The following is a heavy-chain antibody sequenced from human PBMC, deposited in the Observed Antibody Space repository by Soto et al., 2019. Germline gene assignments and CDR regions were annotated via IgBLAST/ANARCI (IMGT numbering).Heavy chain of an antibody. Sequence: EVQLVESGGGLVQPGGSLRLSCAASGFTFSGRSMPWVRQAPGKGLVWVSGIDNAGTDSTYADSVKGRVTSSRDNAKNTLYLQMNSLRVKDTAVYYCARGWFGPDVWGKGTTVTVSP. D-gene: IGHD3-10*01. CDR2: IDNAGTDS. V-gene: IGHV3-74*01. CDR3: ARGWFGPDV. J-gene: IGHJ6*04. CDR1: GFTFSGRS.